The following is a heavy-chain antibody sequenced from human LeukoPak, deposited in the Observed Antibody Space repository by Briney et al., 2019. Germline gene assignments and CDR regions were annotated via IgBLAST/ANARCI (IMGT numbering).Heavy chain of an antibody. CDR2: MKSNSGDT. J-gene: IGHJ4*02. Sequence: ASVKVSCKTSGYTFTGYDINWVRQAPGQGLDWMGWMKSNSGDTHFAQKFQGRVTMTRDTSISTAFMELSSLRSEDTAVYYCARGEYSSSWYPFDYWGQGSPVTVSS. D-gene: IGHD6-13*01. V-gene: IGHV1-8*01. CDR1: GYTFTGYD. CDR3: ARGEYSSSWYPFDY.